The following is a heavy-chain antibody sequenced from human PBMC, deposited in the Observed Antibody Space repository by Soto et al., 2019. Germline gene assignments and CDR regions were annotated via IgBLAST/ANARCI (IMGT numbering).Heavy chain of an antibody. J-gene: IGHJ4*01. Sequence: GGSLRLSCAASGFNFSTSGMDWVRQVPGKGLEWVSVISGSGDNTFYAASAKGRFAISRDNSKNVLYLQMNSLSADDAAVYFCAKGRAITVYGVDILFDYWGLGTLVTVSS. D-gene: IGHD3-3*01. CDR2: ISGSGDNT. V-gene: IGHV3-23*01. CDR1: GFNFSTSG. CDR3: AKGRAITVYGVDILFDY.